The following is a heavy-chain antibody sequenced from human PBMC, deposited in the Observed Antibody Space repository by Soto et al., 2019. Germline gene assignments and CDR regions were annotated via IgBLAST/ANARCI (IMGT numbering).Heavy chain of an antibody. CDR1: GGSISSSNW. J-gene: IGHJ5*02. CDR3: ARIGGTMVRGVITYNWFDP. V-gene: IGHV4-4*02. D-gene: IGHD3-10*01. Sequence: SETLSLTCAVSGGSISSSNWWSWVRQPPGKGLEWIGEIYHSGSTNYNPSLKSRVTISVDKSKNQFSLKLSSVTAADTAVYYCARIGGTMVRGVITYNWFDPWGQGALVT. CDR2: IYHSGST.